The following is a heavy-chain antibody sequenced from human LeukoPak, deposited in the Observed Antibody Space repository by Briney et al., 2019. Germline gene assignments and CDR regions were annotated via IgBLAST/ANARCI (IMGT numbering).Heavy chain of an antibody. J-gene: IGHJ3*02. D-gene: IGHD1-26*01. CDR2: INPSGAGT. CDR1: GYIFTNYY. CDR3: ARDGKWDQLRSFDI. Sequence: ASVKVSCKASGYIFTNYYMHWVRQAPGQGLEWTGIINPSGAGTGYAQKFQGRITMTGDMSTSTVYMELSSLRSEDTAVYYCARDGKWDQLRSFDIWGQGTMVTVSS. V-gene: IGHV1-46*01.